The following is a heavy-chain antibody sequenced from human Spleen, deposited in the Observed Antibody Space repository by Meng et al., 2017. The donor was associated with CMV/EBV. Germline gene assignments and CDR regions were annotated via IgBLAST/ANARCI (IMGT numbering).Heavy chain of an antibody. CDR2: SDPEDGET. V-gene: IGHV1-24*01. Sequence: ASVKVSCKISGYTLSELSMHWVRQAPGKGLEWMGGSDPEDGETIYAEQFQGRVTMTEDTSTGTAYMDLSSLRSEDTAVYYCAALQIGTQGVGWFNPWGQGTLVTV. J-gene: IGHJ5*02. CDR1: GYTLSELS. CDR3: AALQIGTQGVGWFNP. D-gene: IGHD1-1*01.